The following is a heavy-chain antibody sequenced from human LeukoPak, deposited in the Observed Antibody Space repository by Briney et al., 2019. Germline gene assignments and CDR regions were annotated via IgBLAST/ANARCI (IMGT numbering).Heavy chain of an antibody. D-gene: IGHD3-22*01. CDR1: GGSFSGYY. Sequence: SETLSLTCAVYGGSFSGYYWSWIRQPPGKGLEWIGEINHSGSTNYNPSLKSRVTISVDTSKNQSSLKLSSVTAADTAVYYCARGSGYYYDSSGYLRYWGQGSLVSVSS. CDR3: ARGSGYYYDSSGYLRY. V-gene: IGHV4-34*01. CDR2: INHSGST. J-gene: IGHJ4*02.